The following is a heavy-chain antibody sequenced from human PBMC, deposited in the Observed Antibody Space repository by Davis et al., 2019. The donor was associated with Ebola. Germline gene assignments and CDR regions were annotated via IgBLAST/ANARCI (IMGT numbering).Heavy chain of an antibody. J-gene: IGHJ6*04. D-gene: IGHD2-2*01. Sequence: SQTLSLTCAISGDSVSSNSAAWNWIRQSPSRGLEWLGRTYYRSKWYNDYAVSVKSRITINPDTSKNQFSLQLNSVTPEDTAVYYCARDKIDGSPAALFYYYYGMDVWGKGTTVTVSS. CDR1: GDSVSSNSAA. CDR3: ARDKIDGSPAALFYYYYGMDV. CDR2: TYYRSKWYN. V-gene: IGHV6-1*01.